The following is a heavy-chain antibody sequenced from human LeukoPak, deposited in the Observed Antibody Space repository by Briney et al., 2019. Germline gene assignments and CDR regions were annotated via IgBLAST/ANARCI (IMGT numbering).Heavy chain of an antibody. CDR3: AKDRFGGAILWFGEFDQ. Sequence: NPGGSLRLSCAASGFTFSSYTMNWVRQAPGKGLEWVSSISSSSSYIFYADSVKGRFTISRDNAKNSLYLQMNSLRAEDTAVYYCAKDRFGGAILWFGEFDQWGQGTLVTVSS. CDR1: GFTFSSYT. J-gene: IGHJ5*02. D-gene: IGHD3-10*01. CDR2: ISSSSSYI. V-gene: IGHV3-21*06.